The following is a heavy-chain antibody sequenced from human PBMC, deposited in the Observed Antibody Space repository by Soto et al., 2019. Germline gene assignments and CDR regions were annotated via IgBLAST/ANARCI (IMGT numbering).Heavy chain of an antibody. CDR1: GGSISSGGYY. D-gene: IGHD3-16*02. Sequence: SETLSLTCTVSGGSISSGGYYWSWIRQPPGKGLEWIGYIYYSGSTYCNPSLKSRVTISVDTSKNQFSLKLSSVTAADTAVYYCARVQYDYVWGSYRPNWFEPWGQGTLVTVSS. J-gene: IGHJ5*02. CDR2: IYYSGST. V-gene: IGHV4-30-4*01. CDR3: ARVQYDYVWGSYRPNWFEP.